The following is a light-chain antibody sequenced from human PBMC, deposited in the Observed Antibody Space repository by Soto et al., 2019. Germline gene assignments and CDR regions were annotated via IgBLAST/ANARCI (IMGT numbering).Light chain of an antibody. V-gene: IGLV2-14*01. CDR3: TSYTSNNTLNLL. CDR2: EVS. J-gene: IGLJ2*01. Sequence: QSVLTQPASVSGSPGQSITLSCTGTSSDVGGYKYVSWYQQHPGKAPKLMIYEVSYRPSGVSNRFSGSKSGNTAALTISGLQAEDEADYFCTSYTSNNTLNLLFGEGTK. CDR1: SSDVGGYKY.